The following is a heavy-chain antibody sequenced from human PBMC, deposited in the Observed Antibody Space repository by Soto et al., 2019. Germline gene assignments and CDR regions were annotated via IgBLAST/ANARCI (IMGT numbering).Heavy chain of an antibody. J-gene: IGHJ4*02. CDR2: ISYDGSNK. CDR3: ARDGAPAYFDY. V-gene: IGHV3-30-3*01. D-gene: IGHD3-16*01. Sequence: PGGSLRLSCAASGFTFSSYAMHWVRQAPGKGLEWVAVISYDGSNKYYADSVKGRFTISRDNSKNTLYLQMNSLRAEDTAVYYCARDGAPAYFDYWGQGTLVTVSS. CDR1: GFTFSSYA.